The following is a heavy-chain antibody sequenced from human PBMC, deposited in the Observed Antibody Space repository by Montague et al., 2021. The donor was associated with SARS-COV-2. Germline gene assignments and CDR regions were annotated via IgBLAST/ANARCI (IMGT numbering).Heavy chain of an antibody. D-gene: IGHD3-10*01. V-gene: IGHV3-30-3*01. CDR1: GFTFSSFA. J-gene: IGHJ3*02. CDR2: ISYDGSNK. Sequence: SLRLSCAASGFTFSSFAVSWVRQAPGKGLEWVAAISYDGSNKFYADSVKGRFTISRDNSKNTLYLQMNSLRGDDTAVYYCARVGYGSGSDWAFDIWGQGTMVTVSS. CDR3: ARVGYGSGSDWAFDI.